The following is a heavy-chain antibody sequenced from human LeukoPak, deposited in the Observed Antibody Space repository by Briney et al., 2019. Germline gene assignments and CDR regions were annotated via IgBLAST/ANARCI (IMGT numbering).Heavy chain of an antibody. D-gene: IGHD7-27*01. CDR2: IFYTGST. CDR3: ARVNWGGFDI. CDR1: GGSISSHY. V-gene: IGHV4-59*11. J-gene: IGHJ3*02. Sequence: SETLPLTCFVSGGSISSHYWTWIRQPPGKGLECIGDIFYTGSTTYSPSLKSRATISIETSKNQISLKLRSVTAADTAVYFCARVNWGGFDIWGQGTLATVSS.